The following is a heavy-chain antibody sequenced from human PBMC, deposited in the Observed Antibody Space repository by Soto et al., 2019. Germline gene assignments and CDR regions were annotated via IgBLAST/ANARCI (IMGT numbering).Heavy chain of an antibody. D-gene: IGHD2-15*01. CDR3: ARGPRSYCSGGSCYSGWFDP. J-gene: IGHJ5*02. V-gene: IGHV4-34*01. CDR2: INHSGST. CDR1: GGSFSGYY. Sequence: QVQLQQWGAGLLKPSETLSLTCAVYGGSFSGYYWSWIRQPPGKGLEWIGEINHSGSTNYNPSLKSRVTISVDTSTNQFSLKLSSVTAADTAVYYCARGPRSYCSGGSCYSGWFDPWGQGTLVTVSS.